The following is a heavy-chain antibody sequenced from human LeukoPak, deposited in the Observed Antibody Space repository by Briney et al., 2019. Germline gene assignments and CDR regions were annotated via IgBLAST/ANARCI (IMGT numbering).Heavy chain of an antibody. Sequence: GGSLRLSCAASGFTFSSFNMNWVRQAPGKGLEWVSSISSTSSLIWYADSLKGRFTISRDNAKNSLYLQMDSLRAEGTAIYYCARYNSGWNDYWGQGTLVTVSS. J-gene: IGHJ4*02. CDR2: ISSTSSLI. D-gene: IGHD6-19*01. CDR3: ARYNSGWNDY. V-gene: IGHV3-21*01. CDR1: GFTFSSFN.